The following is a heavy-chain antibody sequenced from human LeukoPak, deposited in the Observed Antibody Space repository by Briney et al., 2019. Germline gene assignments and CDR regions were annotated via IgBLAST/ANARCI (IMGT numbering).Heavy chain of an antibody. D-gene: IGHD2-2*01. CDR3: ANLGYCSSTSCDTT. Sequence: SETLSLTCTVSGGSISSYYWSWIRQPPGKGLEWIGYIYSSGSTNYNPSLKSRVTISVDTSKNRFSLKLSSVTAADTAVYYCANLGYCSSTSCDTTWGQGTLVTVSS. V-gene: IGHV4-59*01. J-gene: IGHJ5*02. CDR2: IYSSGST. CDR1: GGSISSYY.